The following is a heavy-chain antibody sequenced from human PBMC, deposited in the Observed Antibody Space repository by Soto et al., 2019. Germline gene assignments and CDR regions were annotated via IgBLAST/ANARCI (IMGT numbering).Heavy chain of an antibody. Sequence: QVQLQESGPGLVKPSQTLSLTCTVSGGSISSGDYYWSWIRQHPGKGLEWIGYIYYSGSTYYNPSLESRVTISVDTSKNQCSRELSSVTAADTAVYYCARWWSGSRQGFDPWGQGTLVTVSS. CDR2: IYYSGST. CDR3: ARWWSGSRQGFDP. V-gene: IGHV4-31*03. D-gene: IGHD3-3*01. J-gene: IGHJ5*02. CDR1: GGSISSGDYY.